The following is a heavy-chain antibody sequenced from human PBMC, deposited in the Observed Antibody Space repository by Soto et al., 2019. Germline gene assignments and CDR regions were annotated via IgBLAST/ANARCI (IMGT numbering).Heavy chain of an antibody. CDR2: IYYSGST. D-gene: IGHD5-12*01. J-gene: IGHJ4*02. CDR3: ARIWGYSGYFFDY. Sequence: PSETLSLTCTVSGGSISSYYWSWIRQPPGKGLEWIGYIYYSGSTNYNPSLKSRVTISVDTSKNQFSLKLSSVTAADTAVYYCARIWGYSGYFFDYWGQGTLVTVSS. CDR1: GGSISSYY. V-gene: IGHV4-59*01.